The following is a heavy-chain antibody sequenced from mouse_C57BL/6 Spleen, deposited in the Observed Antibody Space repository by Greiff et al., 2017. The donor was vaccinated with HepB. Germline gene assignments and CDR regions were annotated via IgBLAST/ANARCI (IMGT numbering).Heavy chain of an antibody. J-gene: IGHJ4*01. V-gene: IGHV1-20*01. CDR2: INPDNGDT. Sequence: VQLKQSGPELVKPGDSVKISCKASGYSFTGYFMNWVMQSHGKSLEWIGRINPDNGDTFYNQKFKVKATLTVDKSSSTAHMELRSLTSEDSAVYYCARYGSSSHYAMDYWGQGTSVTVSS. D-gene: IGHD1-1*01. CDR3: ARYGSSSHYAMDY. CDR1: GYSFTGYF.